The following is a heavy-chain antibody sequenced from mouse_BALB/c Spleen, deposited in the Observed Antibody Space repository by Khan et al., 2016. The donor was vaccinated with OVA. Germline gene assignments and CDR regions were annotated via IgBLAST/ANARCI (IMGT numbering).Heavy chain of an antibody. CDR2: IDPYYGGA. Sequence: IQLVQSGPELEKPGASVKISCKASGYSFTGYNMNWVKQSNGKSLEWIGNIDPYYGGATYNQKFKGKATLTVDKSSSTAYMQLKSLTSEDSAVYYVTRGYGNYVGYYFDYWGQGTTLTVSS. J-gene: IGHJ2*01. CDR1: GYSFTGYN. CDR3: TRGYGNYVGYYFDY. V-gene: IGHV1S135*01. D-gene: IGHD2-10*02.